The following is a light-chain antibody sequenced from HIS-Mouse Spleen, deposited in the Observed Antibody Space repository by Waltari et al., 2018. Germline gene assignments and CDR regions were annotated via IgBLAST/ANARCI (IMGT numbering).Light chain of an antibody. CDR3: LLSYSGARLWV. V-gene: IGLV7-46*01. Sequence: QAVVTQEPSLTVSQGGTVTPTCGSSPGAFTSGHCPYWFQQKPGQAPRTLIYDTSNKHSWTPARFSGSLLGGKAALTLSGAQPEDEAEYYCLLSYSGARLWVFGGGTKLTVL. CDR2: DTS. CDR1: PGAFTSGHC. J-gene: IGLJ3*02.